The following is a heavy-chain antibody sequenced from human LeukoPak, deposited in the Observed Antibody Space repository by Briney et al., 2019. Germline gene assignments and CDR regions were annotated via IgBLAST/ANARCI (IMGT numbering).Heavy chain of an antibody. J-gene: IGHJ4*02. V-gene: IGHV3-30*03. CDR3: AGRQLWLDY. CDR1: GFTFSSYG. D-gene: IGHD5-18*01. CDR2: ISYDGSNK. Sequence: PGGSLRLSCAASGFTFSSYGMHWVRQAPGKGLEWVAVISYDGSNKYYADSVKGRFTISRDNSKNTLYLQMNSLRAEDTAVYYCAGRQLWLDYWGQGTLVTVSS.